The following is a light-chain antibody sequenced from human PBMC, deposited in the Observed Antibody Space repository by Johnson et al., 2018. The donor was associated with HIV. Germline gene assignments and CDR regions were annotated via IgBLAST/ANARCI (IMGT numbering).Light chain of an antibody. CDR2: ENT. CDR1: SSNIGNNY. J-gene: IGLJ1*01. V-gene: IGLV1-51*02. CDR3: GTWGSSLSAGGYV. Sequence: QSVLTQPPSVSAAPGQKVTISCSGSSSNIGNNYVSWYQHLPGTAPKLLIYENTKRPSGVPDRFSGSKSGSSATLGITGLQTGDEADYYCGTWGSSLSAGGYVFGTGTKVTVL.